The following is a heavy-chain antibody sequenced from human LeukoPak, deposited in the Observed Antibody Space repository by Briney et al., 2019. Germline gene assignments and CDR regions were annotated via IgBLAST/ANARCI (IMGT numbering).Heavy chain of an antibody. J-gene: IGHJ4*02. D-gene: IGHD3-16*01. CDR1: GYTFISYD. Sequence: ASVKVSYKASGYTFISYDINWVRLATGQGLEWMGWMNANSGNTAYAQKFQGRITITRDTSMRTVYMELSSLRSDDTAVYYCARLGGEFLRPADYWDQGTLVTVSS. V-gene: IGHV1-8*01. CDR3: ARLGGEFLRPADY. CDR2: MNANSGNT.